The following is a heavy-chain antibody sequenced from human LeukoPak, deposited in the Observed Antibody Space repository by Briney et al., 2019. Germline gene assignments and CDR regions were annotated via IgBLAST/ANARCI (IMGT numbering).Heavy chain of an antibody. CDR2: INHTGST. Sequence: SETLSLTCAVYGESFTTFYWGWIRQTPGKGLEWIGEINHTGSTNYNPSLKSRVTMSVDTSKNQFSLKLTSVTAADTAVYYCARRGIRQALNWGQGTLVTVSS. CDR3: ARRGIRQALN. D-gene: IGHD3-10*01. CDR1: GESFTTFY. J-gene: IGHJ4*02. V-gene: IGHV4-34*01.